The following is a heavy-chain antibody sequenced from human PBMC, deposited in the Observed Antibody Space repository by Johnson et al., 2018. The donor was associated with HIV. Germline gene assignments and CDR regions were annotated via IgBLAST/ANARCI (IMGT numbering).Heavy chain of an antibody. V-gene: IGHV3-30*02. Sequence: QVHLVESGGGVVQPGGSLRLSCAASGFTSNNYGMHWVRQSPGKGLEWVAFIRFDETIKYYGDSVKGRFTISRDNSKNTLYLQMNSLRVEDTAVYYCAKAVGGYAFDIWGQGTMVTVSS. CDR1: GFTSNNYG. CDR3: AKAVGGYAFDI. D-gene: IGHD1-26*01. CDR2: IRFDETIK. J-gene: IGHJ3*02.